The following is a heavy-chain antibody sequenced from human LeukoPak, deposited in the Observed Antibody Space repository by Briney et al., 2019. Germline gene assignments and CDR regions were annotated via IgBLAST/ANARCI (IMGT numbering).Heavy chain of an antibody. CDR2: IYSGGHT. CDR3: AKLAISIFGVVEYYFDY. CDR1: GFTVSSNY. J-gene: IGHJ4*02. V-gene: IGHV3-53*01. Sequence: GGSLRLSCAASGFTVSSNYMSWVRQAPGKGLEWVSVIYSGGHTYYADSVKGRFTISRDNSKNTLFLQMNSLRGEDTAVYYCAKLAISIFGVVEYYFDYWGQGTLVTVSS. D-gene: IGHD3-3*01.